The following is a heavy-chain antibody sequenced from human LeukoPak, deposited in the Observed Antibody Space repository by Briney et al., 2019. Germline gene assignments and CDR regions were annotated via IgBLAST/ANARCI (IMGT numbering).Heavy chain of an antibody. CDR2: INPSIGST. CDR3: ARVRYYYGSGSYGDY. Sequence: ASVKVSCKASRYTFTSYYIHWVRQAPGQGLEWMGIINPSIGSTIYSQKFQGRVTMTRDTSTSTVYMELSSLKSEDTAVFYCARVRYYYGSGSYGDYWGQGTLVTVSS. V-gene: IGHV1-46*01. J-gene: IGHJ4*02. D-gene: IGHD3-10*01. CDR1: RYTFTSYY.